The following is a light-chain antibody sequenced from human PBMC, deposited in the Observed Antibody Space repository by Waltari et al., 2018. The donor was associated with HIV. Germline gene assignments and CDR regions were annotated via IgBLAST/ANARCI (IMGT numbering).Light chain of an antibody. CDR2: GAS. Sequence: DIQMTQSPSSLSASVGDRVTITCRASQSISTYLNWYQEKPGKAPNLLIYGASSLHSGVPSRFSGSGSGTEFTLTISSLQLEDFATYYCQQSYSTLMYTFGQGTKLEIK. CDR3: QQSYSTLMYT. V-gene: IGKV1-39*01. J-gene: IGKJ2*01. CDR1: QSISTY.